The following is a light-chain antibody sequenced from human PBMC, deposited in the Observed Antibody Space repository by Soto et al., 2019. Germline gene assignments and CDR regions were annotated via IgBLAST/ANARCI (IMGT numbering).Light chain of an antibody. CDR3: GSWDSSLSAYV. CDR2: DDN. CDR1: SSNIGGNS. Sequence: QSVMTQPPSVSAAPGQKVTISCSGSSSNIGGNSVSWYQQFPGTAPKLLIYDDNKRPSGIPDRFSGSKSGTSATLGITGFQTGDEADYYCGSWDSSLSAYVFGTGTQLTVL. J-gene: IGLJ1*01. V-gene: IGLV1-51*01.